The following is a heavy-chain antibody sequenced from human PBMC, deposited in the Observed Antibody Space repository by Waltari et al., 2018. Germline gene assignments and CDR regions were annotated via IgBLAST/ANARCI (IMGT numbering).Heavy chain of an antibody. V-gene: IGHV1-24*01. D-gene: IGHD5-12*01. CDR2: FDPEDGET. J-gene: IGHJ4*02. Sequence: XASXXVSXXXSGXXXXXLXXXXVRQAPGKGLEWMGGFDPEDGETIYAQKFQGRVTMTEDTSTDTAYMELSSLRSEDTAVYYCATDPNGYVILWGQGTLVTVSS. CDR3: ATDPNGYVIL. CDR1: GXXXXXLX.